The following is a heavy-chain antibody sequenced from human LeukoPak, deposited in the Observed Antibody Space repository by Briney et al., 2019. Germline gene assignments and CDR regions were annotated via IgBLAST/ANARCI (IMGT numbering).Heavy chain of an antibody. V-gene: IGHV4-34*01. J-gene: IGHJ5*02. Sequence: SETLSLTCAVYGGSFSGYYWSWIRQPPGKGLEWIGEINHSGSTNYNPSLKSRATISVDTSKNQFSLKLSSVTAADTAVYYCARGPSSSWYRVFFWFDPWGQGTLVTVSS. CDR3: ARGPSSSWYRVFFWFDP. CDR2: INHSGST. D-gene: IGHD6-13*01. CDR1: GGSFSGYY.